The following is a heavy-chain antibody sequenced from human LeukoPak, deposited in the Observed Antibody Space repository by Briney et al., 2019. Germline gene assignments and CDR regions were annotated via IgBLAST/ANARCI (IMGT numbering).Heavy chain of an antibody. CDR2: IYSGGST. D-gene: IGHD3-22*01. Sequence: PGGSLRLSCAASGFTVSSNYMSWVRQASGKGLEWVSVIYSGGSTYYADSVKGRFTISRDNSKNTLYLQMNSLRAEDTAVYYCARDIAYDSSGYYSPHFDYWGQGTLVTVSP. CDR1: GFTVSSNY. V-gene: IGHV3-53*01. CDR3: ARDIAYDSSGYYSPHFDY. J-gene: IGHJ4*02.